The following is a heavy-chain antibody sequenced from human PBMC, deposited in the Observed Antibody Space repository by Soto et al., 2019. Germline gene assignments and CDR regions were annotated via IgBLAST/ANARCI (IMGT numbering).Heavy chain of an antibody. J-gene: IGHJ6*03. Sequence: SVKVSCKASGGTFSSYTISWVRQAPGQGLEWMGRIIPILGIANYAQKFQGRVTITADKSTSTAYMELSSLRSEDTAVYYCARVGSSSFGYYYYYMDVWGKGTTVTVSS. D-gene: IGHD6-13*01. CDR3: ARVGSSSFGYYYYYMDV. CDR1: GGTFSSYT. V-gene: IGHV1-69*02. CDR2: IIPILGIA.